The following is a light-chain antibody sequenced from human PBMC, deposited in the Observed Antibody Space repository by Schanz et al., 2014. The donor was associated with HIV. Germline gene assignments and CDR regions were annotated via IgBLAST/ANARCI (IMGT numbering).Light chain of an antibody. CDR2: GNN. J-gene: IGLJ1*01. Sequence: QSVLTQPPSVSGAPGQRVTISCTGSSSNIGSVYDVHWYQQLPGTAPKLLIYGNNNRPSGVPDRFSGSKSGTLASLAITGLQAEDEADYYCQSYDNSLRAHVFGTGTKLTVL. V-gene: IGLV1-40*01. CDR1: SSNIGSVYD. CDR3: QSYDNSLRAHV.